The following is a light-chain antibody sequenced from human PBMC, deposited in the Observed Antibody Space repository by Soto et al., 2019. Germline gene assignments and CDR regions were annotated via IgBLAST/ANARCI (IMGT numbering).Light chain of an antibody. CDR3: EKSYSTPST. CDR1: PSITTY. CDR2: TAA. Sequence: IQMTQSPSSLSASVGDRVTITCRASPSITTYLNWYQQKPGKAPKLLIATAATLQGGVPSRVSGSGSGTDLTLTITTLQPEDFATYFCEKSYSTPSTFGQGTKLEIK. V-gene: IGKV1-39*01. J-gene: IGKJ2*01.